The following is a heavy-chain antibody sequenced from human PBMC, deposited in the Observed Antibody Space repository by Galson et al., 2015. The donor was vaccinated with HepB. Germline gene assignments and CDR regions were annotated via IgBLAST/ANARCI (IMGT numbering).Heavy chain of an antibody. CDR3: ARDRSSFGISGNWFDS. CDR2: ASGTNGQS. V-gene: IGHV1-18*01. CDR1: GFTLRSYG. J-gene: IGHJ5*01. Sequence: SVKVSCKASGFTLRSYGISWLRQAPGQGLEWLGWASGTNGQSRYAERFQGRVILVVDTSSDTAHMILRSLKSGDTGIYYCARDRSSFGISGNWFDSWGQGTLVTVSS. D-gene: IGHD6-25*01.